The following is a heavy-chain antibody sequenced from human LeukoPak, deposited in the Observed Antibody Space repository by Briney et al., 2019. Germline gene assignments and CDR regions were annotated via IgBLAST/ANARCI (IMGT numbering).Heavy chain of an antibody. CDR1: GYTFTSYG. CDR2: ISAYNGNT. Sequence: ASVTVSCTASGYTFTSYGISWVRQAPGQGLEWMGWISAYNGNTNYAQKLQGRVTMTTDTSTSTAYMELRSLRSDDTAVYYCARGWMGSSTTAGSEGFDYWGQGTLVTVSS. D-gene: IGHD2-2*01. J-gene: IGHJ4*02. CDR3: ARGWMGSSTTAGSEGFDY. V-gene: IGHV1-18*01.